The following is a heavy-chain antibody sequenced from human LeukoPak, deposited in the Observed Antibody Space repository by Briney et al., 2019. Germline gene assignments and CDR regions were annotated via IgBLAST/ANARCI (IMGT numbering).Heavy chain of an antibody. J-gene: IGHJ3*02. CDR2: ISYDGSNK. CDR1: GFTFSSYG. V-gene: IGHV3-30*18. Sequence: GSLRLSCAASGFTFSSYGMHWVRQAPGKGLEWVAVISYDGSNKYYADSVKGRFTISRDNSKNTLYLQMNSLRAEDTAVYYCAKDYGAAAGTRLDAFDIWGQGTMVTVSS. CDR3: AKDYGAAAGTRLDAFDI. D-gene: IGHD6-13*01.